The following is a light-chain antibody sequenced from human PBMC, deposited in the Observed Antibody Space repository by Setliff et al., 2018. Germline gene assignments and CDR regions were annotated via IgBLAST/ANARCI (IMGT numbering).Light chain of an antibody. J-gene: IGLJ1*01. CDR3: TAWDDSLNGRYV. Sequence: QSVLTQPPSASGTPGQRVTISCSGSSSNIGSNTVNWYQQFPGTAPKLLIYRNNQRPSGVPDRFSGSKSATSASLAISGLQADDEADYYCTAWDDSLNGRYVFGTGTKVTVL. CDR1: SSNIGSNT. V-gene: IGLV1-44*01. CDR2: RNN.